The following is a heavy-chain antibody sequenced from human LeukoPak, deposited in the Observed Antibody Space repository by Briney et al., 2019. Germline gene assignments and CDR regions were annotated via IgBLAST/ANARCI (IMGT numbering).Heavy chain of an antibody. CDR2: IKQDGSQT. D-gene: IGHD6-6*01. CDR1: GFTFNNYW. V-gene: IGHV3-7*01. J-gene: IGHJ4*02. CDR3: ARIGYSSSSLDY. Sequence: GGSLRLSCAASGFTFNNYWMSWVRQAPRKGLEWVANIKQDGSQTYYVDSLKGRFTISRDNAKNSVLLQMNSLRAEDTAIYYCARIGYSSSSLDYWGQGTLVTVSS.